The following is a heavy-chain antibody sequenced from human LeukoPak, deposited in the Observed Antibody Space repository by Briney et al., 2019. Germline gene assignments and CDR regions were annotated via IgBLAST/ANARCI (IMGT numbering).Heavy chain of an antibody. D-gene: IGHD2-15*01. Sequence: SETLSLTCTVSGGSISSYYWSWIRQPPGKGLEWIGYIYYSGSTNYNPSLKSRVTISVDTSKNQFSLKLSSVTAADTAVYCCAREGDCSGGSCYSFFDYWGQGTLVTVSS. J-gene: IGHJ4*02. CDR3: AREGDCSGGSCYSFFDY. V-gene: IGHV4-59*01. CDR1: GGSISSYY. CDR2: IYYSGST.